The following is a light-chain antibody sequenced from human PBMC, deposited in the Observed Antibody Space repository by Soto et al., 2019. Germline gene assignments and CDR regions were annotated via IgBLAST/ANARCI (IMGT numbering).Light chain of an antibody. V-gene: IGKV1-39*01. J-gene: IGKJ4*01. Sequence: DRESTQYAKSVYPAVPGRINKTVVASQSISSYLNWYQQKPGKAPNLLIYAASSLQSGVPSRFSGSESGTDFTLALRCRQPEECAIYIYQRANTAPRRVGRGTRVEIK. CDR2: AAS. CDR1: QSISSY. CDR3: QRANTAPRR.